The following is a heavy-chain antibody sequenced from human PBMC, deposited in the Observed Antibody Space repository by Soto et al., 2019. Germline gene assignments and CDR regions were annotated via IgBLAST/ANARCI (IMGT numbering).Heavy chain of an antibody. CDR1: GGSISSSSYY. J-gene: IGHJ4*02. CDR3: ARHQGYDFWSGHEAYYFDY. Sequence: SETLSLTCTVSGGSISSSSYYWGWIRQPPGKGLEWIGSIYYSGSTYYNPSLKSRVTISVDTSKNQFSLKLSSVTAADTAVYYCARHQGYDFWSGHEAYYFDYWGQGTLVTVSS. CDR2: IYYSGST. D-gene: IGHD3-3*01. V-gene: IGHV4-39*01.